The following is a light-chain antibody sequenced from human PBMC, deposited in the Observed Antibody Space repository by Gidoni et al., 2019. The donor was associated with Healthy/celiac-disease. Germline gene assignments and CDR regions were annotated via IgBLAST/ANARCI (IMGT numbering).Light chain of an antibody. J-gene: IGKJ2*01. Sequence: DIQMTKSPSSLSASVGDRVTITCQASQDISNYLNWYQQKPGKAPKLLIYEASNLETGVPSRFSGSGSGTDFTFTIRSLQPEDIATYYCQQYNNLPYTFGQXTKLEIK. CDR3: QQYNNLPYT. V-gene: IGKV1-33*01. CDR2: EAS. CDR1: QDISNY.